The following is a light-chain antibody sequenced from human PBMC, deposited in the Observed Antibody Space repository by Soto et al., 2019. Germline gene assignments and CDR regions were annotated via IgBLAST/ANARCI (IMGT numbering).Light chain of an antibody. V-gene: IGKV3-15*01. CDR1: QSVNSK. CDR2: GAS. J-gene: IGKJ5*01. CDR3: QQYNNWPPIT. Sequence: EVVMTQSPATLSVSLGERATLSCRASQSVNSKLAWYQRKPGQAPRLLIYGASTRATGIPARFSGSGSGTEFTLTISSLQSGDFAVYYCQQYNNWPPITFGQGTRLEIK.